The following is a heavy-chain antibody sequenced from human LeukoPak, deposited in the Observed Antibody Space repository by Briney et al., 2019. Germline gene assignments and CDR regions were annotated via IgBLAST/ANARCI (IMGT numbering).Heavy chain of an antibody. J-gene: IGHJ3*02. CDR1: GYTFTGYY. Sequence: ASAKVSCKASGYTFTGYYMHWVRQAPGQRLEWMGWISAYNGNTNYAQKLQGRVTMTTDTSTSTAYMELRSLRSDDTAVYYCARDPDSSGWSYDAFDIWGQGTMVTVSS. D-gene: IGHD6-19*01. V-gene: IGHV1-18*04. CDR2: ISAYNGNT. CDR3: ARDPDSSGWSYDAFDI.